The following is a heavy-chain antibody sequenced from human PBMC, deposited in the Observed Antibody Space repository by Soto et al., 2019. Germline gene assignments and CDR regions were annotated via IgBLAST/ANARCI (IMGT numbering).Heavy chain of an antibody. V-gene: IGHV4-4*02. Sequence: QVQLQESGPGLVRPSVTLSLTCAVSGGSISSTNWWSWVRQPPGKGLEWIGEMYHSGSTNYNPSLKSRVTISVDKSNNQVSLKLTSVTAADTAVYYCARARTGRDAFDIWGQGTMVTVSS. CDR3: ARARTGRDAFDI. CDR1: GGSISSTNW. J-gene: IGHJ3*02. CDR2: MYHSGST. D-gene: IGHD3-9*01.